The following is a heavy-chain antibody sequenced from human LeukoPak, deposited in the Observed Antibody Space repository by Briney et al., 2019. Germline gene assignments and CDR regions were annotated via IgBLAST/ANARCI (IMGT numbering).Heavy chain of an antibody. D-gene: IGHD3-10*01. V-gene: IGHV3-21*01. Sequence: GGPLRLSCAASGFTFSSYSVNWVRQAPGKGLEWVSSISSSSYIYYADSVKGRFTISRDNAKNSLYLQMNSLRAEDTAVYYCARGLKLWFGELSAFDYWGQGTLVTVSS. CDR3: ARGLKLWFGELSAFDY. J-gene: IGHJ4*02. CDR2: ISSSSYI. CDR1: GFTFSSYS.